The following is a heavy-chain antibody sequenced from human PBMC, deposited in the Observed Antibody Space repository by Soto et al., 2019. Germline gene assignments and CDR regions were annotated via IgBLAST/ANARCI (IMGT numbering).Heavy chain of an antibody. Sequence: EVQLVESGGGLVQPGRSLRLSCTASGFTFGDYAMSWVRQAPGKGLEWVGFIRSKAYGGTTEYAASVKGRFTISRDDSKSIAYLQMNSLKTEDTAVYYCTGGYSYGPRPYYYYYGMDVWGQGTTVTVSS. V-gene: IGHV3-49*04. CDR1: GFTFGDYA. D-gene: IGHD5-18*01. CDR3: TGGYSYGPRPYYYYYGMDV. CDR2: IRSKAYGGTT. J-gene: IGHJ6*02.